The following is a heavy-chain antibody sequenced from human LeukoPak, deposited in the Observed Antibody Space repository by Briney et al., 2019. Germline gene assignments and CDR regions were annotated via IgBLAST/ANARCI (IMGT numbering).Heavy chain of an antibody. CDR1: GYTFTRYA. J-gene: IGHJ3*01. CDR3: ARGKTHGSGSGDAFDF. CDR2: INAGNGYT. V-gene: IGHV1-3*03. D-gene: IGHD3-10*01. Sequence: VASVKVSCKASGYTFTRYAMHWVRQAPGRRLEWMGWINAGNGYTKYSQESQGRVTFTRDTSASTAYMELSSLRSDDMAVYYCARGKTHGSGSGDAFDFWGQGTMVTVSS.